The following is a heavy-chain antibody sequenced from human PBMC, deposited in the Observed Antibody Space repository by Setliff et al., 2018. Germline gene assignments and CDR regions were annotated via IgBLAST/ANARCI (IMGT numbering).Heavy chain of an antibody. CDR3: AREGVNTRSSTDYRYYMDV. D-gene: IGHD3-10*01. Sequence: SVKVSCKASGGTFRSYGISWVRQAPGQGLEWMGGTIPSFGSTNYAQKFQDRVTIITDESTSTAYMELSSLRTEDTAVYYCAREGVNTRSSTDYRYYMDVWGKGTTVTVSS. CDR2: TIPSFGST. CDR1: GGTFRSYG. J-gene: IGHJ6*03. V-gene: IGHV1-69*05.